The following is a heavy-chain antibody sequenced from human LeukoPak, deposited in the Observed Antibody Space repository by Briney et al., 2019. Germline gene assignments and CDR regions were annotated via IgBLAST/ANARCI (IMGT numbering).Heavy chain of an antibody. CDR3: ARGVVPYSSGWDDYYYYGMDV. Sequence: SVKVSCKASGGTFSSYAISWVRQAPGQGLEWMGGIIPIFGTANYAQKFQGRVTITADESTSTAYMELSSQRSEDTAVYYCARGVVPYSSGWDDYYYYGMDVWGQGTTVTVSS. CDR2: IIPIFGTA. D-gene: IGHD6-19*01. J-gene: IGHJ6*02. V-gene: IGHV1-69*13. CDR1: GGTFSSYA.